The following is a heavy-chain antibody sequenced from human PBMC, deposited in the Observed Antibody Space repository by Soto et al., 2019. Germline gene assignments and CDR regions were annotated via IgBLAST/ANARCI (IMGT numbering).Heavy chain of an antibody. D-gene: IGHD1-7*01. CDR3: ARAKGITGTFDYYYSGMDV. CDR2: INWNGGST. CDR1: GFTFDDYG. V-gene: IGHV3-20*04. J-gene: IGHJ6*02. Sequence: EVQLVESGGGVVRPGGSLRLSCAASGFTFDDYGMSWVRQAPGKGLEWVSGINWNGGSTGYADSVKGRFTISRDNAKNSLYLQMNSLRAEDTALYYCARAKGITGTFDYYYSGMDVWGQGTTVTVSS.